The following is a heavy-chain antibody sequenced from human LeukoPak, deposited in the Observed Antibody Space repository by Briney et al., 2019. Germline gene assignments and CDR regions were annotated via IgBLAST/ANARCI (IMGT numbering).Heavy chain of an antibody. CDR2: IGGSGTST. Sequence: QSGGSLRLSCVASGFTFSSYSMSWVRQAPGKGLEWVSIIGGSGTSTYYADSVKGRFTISRDNSKNTLYLQMNSLRAEDTAVYYCASGRAAAGNPFDPWGQGTLVTVSS. D-gene: IGHD6-13*01. CDR3: ASGRAAAGNPFDP. J-gene: IGHJ5*02. V-gene: IGHV3-23*01. CDR1: GFTFSSYS.